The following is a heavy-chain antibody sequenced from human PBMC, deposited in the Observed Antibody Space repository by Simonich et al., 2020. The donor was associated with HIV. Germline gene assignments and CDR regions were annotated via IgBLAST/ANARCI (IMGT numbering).Heavy chain of an antibody. CDR3: ARRDRELILYFDY. J-gene: IGHJ4*02. CDR2: INHSGIT. Sequence: QVQLQQWGSGLLKPSETLSLTCAVYGGSFRGYYCSWVRQPPGKGLEWIGEINHSGITHYKSSLHSRATISGDKSKNQFSLKLSSVTAADTAIYYCARRDRELILYFDYWGQGNLVTVSS. V-gene: IGHV4-34*01. CDR1: GGSFRGYY. D-gene: IGHD3-3*01.